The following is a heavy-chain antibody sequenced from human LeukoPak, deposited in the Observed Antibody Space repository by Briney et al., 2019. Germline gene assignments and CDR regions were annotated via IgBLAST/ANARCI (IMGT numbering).Heavy chain of an antibody. CDR3: ARDTKDGWELLLSFDY. V-gene: IGHV3-7*01. CDR1: GFTFSSYW. J-gene: IGHJ4*02. D-gene: IGHD1-26*01. CDR2: IKQDGSEK. Sequence: PGGSLRLSCAASGFTFSSYWMSWVRQAPGKGLEWVANIKQDGSEKYYVDSVKGRFTISRDNAKNSLYLQMNSLRAEDTAVYYCARDTKDGWELLLSFDYWGQGTLVTVSS.